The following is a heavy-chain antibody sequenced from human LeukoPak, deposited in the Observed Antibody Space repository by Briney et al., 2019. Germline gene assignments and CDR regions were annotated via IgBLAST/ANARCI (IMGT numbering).Heavy chain of an antibody. CDR3: ATEGIVGGGAHFDY. Sequence: GESLRLSCAASGFTFSSYGINWVRQAPGKGLEWVSSIDVGSYAYYANSVKGRFTTSRDNAKNSLYLQMNSLRVEDTAVYYCATEGIVGGGAHFDYWGQGTLVTVSS. J-gene: IGHJ4*02. CDR2: IDVGSYA. V-gene: IGHV3-21*01. D-gene: IGHD1-26*01. CDR1: GFTFSSYG.